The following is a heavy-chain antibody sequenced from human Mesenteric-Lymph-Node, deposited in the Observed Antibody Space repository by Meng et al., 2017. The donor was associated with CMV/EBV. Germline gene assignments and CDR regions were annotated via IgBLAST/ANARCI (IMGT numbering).Heavy chain of an antibody. CDR1: GASFSSGAYY. Sequence: SVSGASFSSGAYYGSCIRQHPGKGLEWIGYIYYSVTTSYNPSLKSRTTISVDTSKNQFSLRLNAVTAADTAVYYCARDNDGYNSVDYWGQGTLVTVSS. CDR2: IYYSVTT. D-gene: IGHD5-24*01. V-gene: IGHV4-31*03. J-gene: IGHJ4*02. CDR3: ARDNDGYNSVDY.